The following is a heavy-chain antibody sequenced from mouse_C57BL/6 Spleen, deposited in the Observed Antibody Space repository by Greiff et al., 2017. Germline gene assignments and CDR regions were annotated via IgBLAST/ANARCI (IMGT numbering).Heavy chain of an antibody. CDR1: GYTFTSYW. J-gene: IGHJ2*01. CDR2: IDPSDSYT. CDR3: ARGGFGY. Sequence: QVQLQQPGAELVKPGASVKLSCKASGYTFTSYWMQWVKQRPGQGLEWFGEIDPSDSYTNYNQKFKGKATLTVDTSSSTAYMQLSSLTSEDSAVYYCARGGFGYWGKGTTLTVSS. V-gene: IGHV1-50*01.